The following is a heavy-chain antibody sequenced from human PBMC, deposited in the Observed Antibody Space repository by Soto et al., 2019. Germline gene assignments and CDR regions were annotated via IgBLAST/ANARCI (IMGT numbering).Heavy chain of an antibody. J-gene: IGHJ3*02. CDR2: ISGSGGST. Sequence: GGSLRLSCAASGFTFSSYAMSWVRQAPGKGLEWVSAISGSGGSTYYADSVKGRFTISRDNSKNTLYLQMNSLRAEDTAVYYCSSVMQWLVPVDALDIWSQGTMVTVSS. V-gene: IGHV3-23*01. CDR1: GFTFSSYA. D-gene: IGHD6-19*01. CDR3: SSVMQWLVPVDALDI.